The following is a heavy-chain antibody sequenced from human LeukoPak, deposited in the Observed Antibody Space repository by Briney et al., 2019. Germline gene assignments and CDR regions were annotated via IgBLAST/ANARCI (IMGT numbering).Heavy chain of an antibody. J-gene: IGHJ4*02. D-gene: IGHD2-15*01. CDR1: GDSVSCNSAA. V-gene: IGHV6-1*01. CDR3: ARDLPYCSGGSCYGGDFDY. CDR2: TYYRSKWYN. Sequence: SQTLSLPCAISGDSVSCNSAAWNWIRQSPSRGLEWLGRTYYRSKWYNDYAVSVKSRITINPDTSKNQFSLQLNSVTPEDTAVYYCARDLPYCSGGSCYGGDFDYWGQGTLVTVSS.